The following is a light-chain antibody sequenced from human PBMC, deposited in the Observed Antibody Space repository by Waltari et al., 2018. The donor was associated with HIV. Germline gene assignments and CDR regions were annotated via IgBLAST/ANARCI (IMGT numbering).Light chain of an antibody. CDR1: RSNIGSNY. Sequence: QSVLTQPPAASGTPGQRVTISCSGSRSNIGSNYVDWYQQFPGTAPYLFIYRKNYRPSGVPDRISVSKSGTAAYLARSCLRSDDEADYYWVAWDDTLSALHFGRGTKLTVL. CDR2: RKN. V-gene: IGLV1-47*01. CDR3: VAWDDTLSALH. J-gene: IGLJ2*01.